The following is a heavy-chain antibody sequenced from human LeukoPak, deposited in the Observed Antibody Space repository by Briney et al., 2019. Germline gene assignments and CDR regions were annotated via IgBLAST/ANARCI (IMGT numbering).Heavy chain of an antibody. J-gene: IGHJ3*02. Sequence: SETLSLTCTVSDGSISSYYWSWIRQPPGKGLDWIGYIYYSGSTNYNPSLKSRVTISVDTSKNQFSLKLSSVTAADTAVYYCARGPSVRAFDIWGQGTMVTVSS. V-gene: IGHV4-59*08. CDR2: IYYSGST. CDR3: ARGPSVRAFDI. CDR1: DGSISSYY.